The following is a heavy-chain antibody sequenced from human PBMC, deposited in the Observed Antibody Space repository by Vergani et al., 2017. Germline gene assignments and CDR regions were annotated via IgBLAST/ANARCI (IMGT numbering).Heavy chain of an antibody. J-gene: IGHJ6*03. CDR1: GYTFTSYD. CDR2: MNPNSGNT. V-gene: IGHV1-8*01. D-gene: IGHD3-3*01. CDR3: ASQGDPFGSGNDYYDYMDV. Sequence: QVQLVQSGAEVKKPGASVTVSCKASGYTFTSYDINWVRQPTGQGLGWMGWMNPNSGNTGYAQKFQGRVTMTRNTSISTAYMELSSLRSEDTAVYYCASQGDPFGSGNDYYDYMDVWGKGTTVTVSS.